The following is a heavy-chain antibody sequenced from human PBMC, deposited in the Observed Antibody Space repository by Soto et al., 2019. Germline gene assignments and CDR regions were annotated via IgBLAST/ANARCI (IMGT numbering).Heavy chain of an antibody. CDR1: GFTFSSYG. V-gene: IGHV3-33*01. CDR3: ARLITTVENFDL. D-gene: IGHD3-22*01. Sequence: QVQLVESGGGVVQPGRSLRLSCAASGFTFSSYGMHWIRQAPGKGLEWVAVIWYDGSNKYYADSVKGRFTISRDNSKNTLYLQMNSLRAEDTAVYYCARLITTVENFDLWGRGTLVTVSS. CDR2: IWYDGSNK. J-gene: IGHJ2*01.